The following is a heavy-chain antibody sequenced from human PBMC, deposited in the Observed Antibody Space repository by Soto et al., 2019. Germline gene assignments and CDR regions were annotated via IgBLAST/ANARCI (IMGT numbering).Heavy chain of an antibody. CDR2: ISAYNGNT. CDR3: ARDDSSSWASYYYYGMDV. D-gene: IGHD6-13*01. CDR1: GYTFTSYG. V-gene: IGHV1-18*04. Sequence: ASVKVSCKASGYTFTSYGISWVRQAPGQGLEWMGWISAYNGNTNYAQKLQGRVAMTTDTSTSTAYMELRSLRSDDTAVYYCARDDSSSWASYYYYGMDVWGQGTTVTVSS. J-gene: IGHJ6*02.